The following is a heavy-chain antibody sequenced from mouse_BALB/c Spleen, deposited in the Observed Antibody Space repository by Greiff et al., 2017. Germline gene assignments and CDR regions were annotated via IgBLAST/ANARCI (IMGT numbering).Heavy chain of an antibody. CDR1: GFTFSSYT. CDR3: TRDSTTAIAMDY. V-gene: IGHV5-6-4*01. D-gene: IGHD1-2*01. J-gene: IGHJ4*01. Sequence: EVMLVESGGGLVKPGGSLKLSCAASGFTFSSYTMSWVRQTPEKRLEWVATISSGGSYTYYPDSVTGRFTISRDNAKNTLYQQMSSLKSEDTAMYYCTRDSTTAIAMDYWGQGTSVTVSS. CDR2: ISSGGSYT.